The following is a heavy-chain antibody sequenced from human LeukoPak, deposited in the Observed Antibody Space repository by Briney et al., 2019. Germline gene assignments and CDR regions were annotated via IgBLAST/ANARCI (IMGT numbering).Heavy chain of an antibody. CDR3: ARGLPPYYYYYMDV. CDR1: GGSFSGYY. Sequence: PSETLSLTCAVYGGSFSGYYWSWIRQPPGKGLEWIGEINHSGSTNYNPSLKSRVTISVDTSKNQFSLKLSSVTAADTAVYYCARGLPPYYYYYMDVWGKGTTVTVSS. V-gene: IGHV4-34*01. J-gene: IGHJ6*03. CDR2: INHSGST.